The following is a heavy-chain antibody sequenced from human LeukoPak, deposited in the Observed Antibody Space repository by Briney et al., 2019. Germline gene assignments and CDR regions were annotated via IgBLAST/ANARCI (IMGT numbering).Heavy chain of an antibody. CDR3: ARGDDFSGDY. CDR2: IHPDGNEK. J-gene: IGHJ4*02. Sequence: PGGSLRLSCVASGFTFSNYWMSWVRQAPGKGLEWVANIHPDGNEKYHVDSVKGRFTISRDNAKNLLHLQMDSLRVEDTAVYYCARGDDFSGDYWGQGTLVTVSS. CDR1: GFTFSNYW. V-gene: IGHV3-7*04. D-gene: IGHD3/OR15-3a*01.